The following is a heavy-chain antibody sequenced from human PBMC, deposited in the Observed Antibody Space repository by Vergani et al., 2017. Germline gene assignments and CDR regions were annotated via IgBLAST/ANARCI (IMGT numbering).Heavy chain of an antibody. J-gene: IGHJ5*02. CDR3: ARQFDLLDYNVAFDT. D-gene: IGHD3/OR15-3a*01. V-gene: IGHV4-39*01. CDR2: IYYTEST. Sequence: QLQLPESGPGLVEASETLSLTCSVSGGSIRDTGYYWGWVRQPPGKGLEWIATIYYTESTYYNPSLKSRVTLSIDTSKNQFSLKLRSVTATDTAVYFCARQFDLLDYNVAFDTWGQGTLVAVSS. CDR1: GGSIRDTGYY.